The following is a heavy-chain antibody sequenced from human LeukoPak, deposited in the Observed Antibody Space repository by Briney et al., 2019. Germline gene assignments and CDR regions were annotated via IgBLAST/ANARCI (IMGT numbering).Heavy chain of an antibody. V-gene: IGHV1-46*01. D-gene: IGHD6-13*01. Sequence: ASVKVSCKASGYTFTSYYMHWVRQAPGQGLEWMGIINPSGGSTSYAQKFQGRVTMTRDTSTSTVYMELSSLRSEDTAVYYCARNRAIAENGDDAFDIWGQGTMVTVSS. J-gene: IGHJ3*02. CDR1: GYTFTSYY. CDR2: INPSGGST. CDR3: ARNRAIAENGDDAFDI.